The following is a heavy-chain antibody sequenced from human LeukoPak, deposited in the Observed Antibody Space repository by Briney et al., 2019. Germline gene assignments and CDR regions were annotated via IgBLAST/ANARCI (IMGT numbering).Heavy chain of an antibody. CDR1: GFTFGDYP. V-gene: IGHV3-49*04. D-gene: IGHD3-22*01. Sequence: PGGSLRLSCTASGFTFGDYPMSWVRQAPGKGLEWVGFIRSKAYGGTTESAASVKGRFTISRDDSKSIAYLQMNSLKTEDTAVYYCTRRYNYDSSGYYYVRDAFDIWGQGTMVTVSS. CDR3: TRRYNYDSSGYYYVRDAFDI. J-gene: IGHJ3*02. CDR2: IRSKAYGGTT.